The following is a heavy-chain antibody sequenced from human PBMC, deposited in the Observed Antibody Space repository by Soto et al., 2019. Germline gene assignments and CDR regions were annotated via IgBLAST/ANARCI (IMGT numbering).Heavy chain of an antibody. Sequence: GSLRLACEASGFIFTNFWMHGVRQVPGKGLVWVSRIDTSGSSTSYADSVKGRFTISRDNAKNTVSLQRNSLRAEDTGVYYCAKDSWYFDLWSQGFLVTVSS. CDR1: GFIFTNFW. CDR3: AKDSWYFDL. D-gene: IGHD6-13*01. V-gene: IGHV3-74*01. CDR2: IDTSGSST. J-gene: IGHJ4*02.